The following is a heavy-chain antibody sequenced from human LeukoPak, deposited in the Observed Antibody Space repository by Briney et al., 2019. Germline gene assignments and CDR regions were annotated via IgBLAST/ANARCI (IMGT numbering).Heavy chain of an antibody. Sequence: GGSLRLSCEASGFTFNNFGMHWVRQAPGKGLEWVGRIRSKTDGGTTDYAATVRGRFTISRDDSKNTLYMQMNSLKSEDTAVYYCTTDGGYSSDYWGQGTLVTVTS. CDR3: TTDGGYSSDY. V-gene: IGHV3-15*01. J-gene: IGHJ4*02. CDR1: GFTFNNFG. D-gene: IGHD5-18*01. CDR2: IRSKTDGGTT.